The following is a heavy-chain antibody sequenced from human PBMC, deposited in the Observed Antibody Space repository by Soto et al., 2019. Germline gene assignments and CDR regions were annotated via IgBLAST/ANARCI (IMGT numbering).Heavy chain of an antibody. CDR3: ARGLYYDIDNWFDP. V-gene: IGHV4-34*01. CDR1: GGSFSGYY. J-gene: IGHJ5*02. CDR2: INHSGST. Sequence: QVQLQQWGAGLLKPSETLSLTCAVYGGSFSGYYWSWIRQPPGKGLEWIGEINHSGSTNYNPSLKSRVIISVDTSKNQFSLKLSSVTAADTAVYYCARGLYYDIDNWFDPWGQGTLVTVSS. D-gene: IGHD3-9*01.